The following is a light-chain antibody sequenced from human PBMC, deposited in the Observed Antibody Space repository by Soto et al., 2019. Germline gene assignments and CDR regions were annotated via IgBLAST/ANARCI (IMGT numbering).Light chain of an antibody. J-gene: IGKJ2*01. V-gene: IGKV1-39*01. CDR1: QSISNY. CDR3: QQSYSTPYT. CDR2: AVS. Sequence: DIQMTQSPSSLSASVGDRVTITCRASQSISNYLNWYQQKPGKAPKILIYAVSSLQSGVPSRFSDSGSGTDFTLTINSLQPEDFATYSCQQSYSTPYTFGQGTKLEIK.